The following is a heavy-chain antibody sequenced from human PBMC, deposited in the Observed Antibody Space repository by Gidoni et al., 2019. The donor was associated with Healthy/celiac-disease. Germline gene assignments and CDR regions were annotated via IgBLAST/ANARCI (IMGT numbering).Heavy chain of an antibody. J-gene: IGHJ4*02. CDR2: ISSSSSTI. Sequence: EVQLVESGGGLVQPGGSLRLSCAASGFTFSSYSMNWVRQAPGKGLEWVSYISSSSSTIYYADSVKGRFTISRDNAKNSLYLQMNSLRDEDTAVYYCARRGPHYGSGSYDFDYWGQGTLVTVSS. V-gene: IGHV3-48*02. CDR3: ARRGPHYGSGSYDFDY. D-gene: IGHD3-10*01. CDR1: GFTFSSYS.